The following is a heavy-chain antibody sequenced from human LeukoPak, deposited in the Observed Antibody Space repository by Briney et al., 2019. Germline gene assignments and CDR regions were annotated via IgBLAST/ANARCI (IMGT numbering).Heavy chain of an antibody. CDR2: IGSSSSTI. D-gene: IGHD3-10*01. CDR3: AKIPLGPGFGGPDDAFDI. V-gene: IGHV3-48*01. Sequence: PGGSLRLSCAAAGFTFSSYSMNWVRQAPGKGLEWVSYIGSSSSTIYYADSVKGRFTISRDNAKNSLYLQMNSLRAEDTAVYCCAKIPLGPGFGGPDDAFDIWGQGTMVTVSS. CDR1: GFTFSSYS. J-gene: IGHJ3*02.